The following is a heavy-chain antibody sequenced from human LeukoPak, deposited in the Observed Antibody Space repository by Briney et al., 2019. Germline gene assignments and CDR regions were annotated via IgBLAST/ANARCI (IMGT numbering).Heavy chain of an antibody. J-gene: IGHJ5*02. V-gene: IGHV4-31*03. CDR1: GGSISSGGYY. D-gene: IGHD3-16*01. CDR3: ARDGGGNWFDP. CDR2: TYYSGST. Sequence: SETLSLTCTVSGGSISSGGYYWSWIRQHPGKGLEWIGYTYYSGSTYYNPSLKSRVTISVDTSKNQFSLKLSSVTAADTAVYYCARDGGGNWFDPWGQGTLVTVSS.